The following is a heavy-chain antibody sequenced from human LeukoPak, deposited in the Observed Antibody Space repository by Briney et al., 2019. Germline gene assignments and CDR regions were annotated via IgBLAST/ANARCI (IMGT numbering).Heavy chain of an antibody. V-gene: IGHV3-23*01. D-gene: IGHD3-16*02. Sequence: GGSVRLSCAASGFTFSSYAMSWVCQAPGKGLEWVSAISGSGGSTYYADSVKGRFTISRDNSKNTLYLQMNSLRAEDTAVYYCAVRGTRLGELSHWGQGNLVTVSS. CDR1: GFTFSSYA. J-gene: IGHJ4*02. CDR2: ISGSGGST. CDR3: AVRGTRLGELSH.